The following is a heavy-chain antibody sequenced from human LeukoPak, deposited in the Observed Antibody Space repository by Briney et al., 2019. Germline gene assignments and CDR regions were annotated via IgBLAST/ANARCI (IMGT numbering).Heavy chain of an antibody. J-gene: IGHJ5*02. D-gene: IGHD2-2*02. CDR3: AKDPLAKEYQLLYLGKVANWFDP. CDR2: ISSNGGST. Sequence: PGGSLRLSCAASGFTFSSYAMHWVRQAPGKGLEYVSAISSNGGSTYYANSVKGRFTISRDNSKNTLYLQMNSLRAEDTAVYYCAKDPLAKEYQLLYLGKVANWFDPWGQGTLVTVSS. V-gene: IGHV3-64*01. CDR1: GFTFSSYA.